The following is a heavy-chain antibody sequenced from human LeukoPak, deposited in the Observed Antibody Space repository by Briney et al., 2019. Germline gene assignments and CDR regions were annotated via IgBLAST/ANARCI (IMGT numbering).Heavy chain of an antibody. V-gene: IGHV3-21*01. D-gene: IGHD3-22*01. CDR2: ISSSGSYI. J-gene: IGHJ3*02. CDR3: ARDHYYDSSGYTPAGDAFDI. CDR1: AFTFSSYS. Sequence: GGSLRLSCAASAFTFSSYSMNWVRQAPGKGLEWVSSISSSGSYIYYADSVKGRFTISRDNAKNSLYLQMNSLRAEDTAVYYCARDHYYDSSGYTPAGDAFDIWGQGTMVTVSS.